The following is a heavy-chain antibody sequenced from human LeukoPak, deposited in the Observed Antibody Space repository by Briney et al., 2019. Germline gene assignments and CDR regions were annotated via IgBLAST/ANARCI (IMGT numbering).Heavy chain of an antibody. J-gene: IGHJ6*03. V-gene: IGHV1-18*01. CDR1: GYTFVSYG. D-gene: IGHD1-14*01. CDR2: ISAYSGNT. Sequence: GSSVKVSCKASGYTFVSYGINWVRQAPGRGLEWMGWISAYSGNTNFAQNFQDRVTMTTDTSTSTAYMELRSLISDDTAVYYCARDSQPRRYFYYYMDVWGKGTTVIISS. CDR3: ARDSQPRRYFYYYMDV.